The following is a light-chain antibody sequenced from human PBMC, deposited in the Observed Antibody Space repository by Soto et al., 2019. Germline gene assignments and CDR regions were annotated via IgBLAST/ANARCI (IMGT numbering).Light chain of an antibody. Sequence: EKVMTQSPATLSVSPGERATLSCRASENIKNRLAWYQQKPGQGPRLLIYDAFTRATDVPARFSGSASGTEFTLTISSLQSEDSAFYYCQQYDDWPLTLGGGTKWISN. CDR2: DAF. CDR1: ENIKNR. J-gene: IGKJ4*01. CDR3: QQYDDWPLT. V-gene: IGKV3-15*01.